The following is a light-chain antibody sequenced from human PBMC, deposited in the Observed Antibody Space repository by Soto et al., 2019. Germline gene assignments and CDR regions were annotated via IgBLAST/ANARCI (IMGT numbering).Light chain of an antibody. CDR1: QSISSTH. CDR2: GAS. V-gene: IGKV3-20*01. CDR3: QQYATSPGT. Sequence: EIVLTQSPDTLSLSPGERATLSCRASQSISSTHLVWYQQKPGQAPSLLIFGASSRATGIPGRFSGSGSGTDFTLTSSGLEPEDVAGCSCQQYATSPGTFGQGTKVAIK. J-gene: IGKJ1*01.